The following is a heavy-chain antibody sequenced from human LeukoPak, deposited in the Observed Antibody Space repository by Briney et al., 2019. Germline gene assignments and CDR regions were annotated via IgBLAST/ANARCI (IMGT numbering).Heavy chain of an antibody. V-gene: IGHV4-4*07. CDR2: IHTTGGT. Sequence: SETLSLTCTVSGDSISSHFWTWIRQPAAKGLEWIGRIHTTGGTYYNPSLKSRLTISLDKSTNQMSLKLSSVTAADTAVYYRARHSDADGNASFDTWGQGTLVTVFS. D-gene: IGHD4-23*01. CDR3: ARHSDADGNASFDT. CDR1: GDSISSHF. J-gene: IGHJ4*02.